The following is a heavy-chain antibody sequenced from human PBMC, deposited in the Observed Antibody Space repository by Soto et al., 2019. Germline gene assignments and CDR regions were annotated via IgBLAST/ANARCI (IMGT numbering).Heavy chain of an antibody. J-gene: IGHJ4*02. D-gene: IGHD3-22*01. CDR1: GGSISSSSYY. V-gene: IGHV4-39*01. CDR3: ARHSSGLITMIVVGMGYYFDY. Sequence: KTSETLSLTCTVSGGSISSSSYYWGWIRQPPGKGLEWIGSIYYSGSTYYNPSLKSRVTISVDTSKNQFSLKLSSVTAADTAVYYCARHSSGLITMIVVGMGYYFDYCGQGTMVTV. CDR2: IYYSGST.